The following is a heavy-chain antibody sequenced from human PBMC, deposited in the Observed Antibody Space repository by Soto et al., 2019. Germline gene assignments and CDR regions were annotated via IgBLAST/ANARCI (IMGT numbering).Heavy chain of an antibody. CDR3: ARESRSWYGSIWDY. J-gene: IGHJ4*02. CDR2: IYYSGST. Sequence: PSGTLCLTCTVSGGSISSSSYYWGWIRQPPGKGLECIGTIYYSGSTYYNPSLKSRVTISVDTSKNQFSLRLSSVTAADTAVYYCARESRSWYGSIWDYWGQGTLVT. D-gene: IGHD6-13*01. CDR1: GGSISSSSYY. V-gene: IGHV4-39*02.